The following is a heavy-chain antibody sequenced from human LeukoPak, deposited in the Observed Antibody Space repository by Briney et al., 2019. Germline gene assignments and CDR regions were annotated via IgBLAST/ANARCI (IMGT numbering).Heavy chain of an antibody. CDR1: GGSLTYYY. D-gene: IGHD3-10*01. J-gene: IGHJ6*04. CDR2: IYYTGNA. CDR3: ARYPSSRGRFGGNPYYYMDV. V-gene: IGHV4-59*01. Sequence: PSETLSLTCVVSGGSLTYYYWSWVRQSPGKGLDWIGQIYYTGNANYNPSLKSRLTISVDASKNQLSLRLRSLTAADTAVYFSARYPSSRGRFGGNPYYYMDVWGKGTTVTVTS.